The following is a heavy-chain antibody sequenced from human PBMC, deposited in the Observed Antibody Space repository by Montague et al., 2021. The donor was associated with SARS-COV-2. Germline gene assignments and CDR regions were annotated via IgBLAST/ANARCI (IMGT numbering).Heavy chain of an antibody. J-gene: IGHJ4*02. CDR3: VRGAGWLLAATPYFDF. CDR2: ITTSGATT. D-gene: IGHD2-15*01. CDR1: GFTFSSYA. Sequence: SLRLSCAASGFTFSSYAMSWVRQAPGKGLEWVSGITTSGATTFYADSVKGRFTISRDNSKNTLYLQMNSLRAEDTAVYYCVRGAGWLLAATPYFDFWGQGTLVTVSS. V-gene: IGHV3-23*01.